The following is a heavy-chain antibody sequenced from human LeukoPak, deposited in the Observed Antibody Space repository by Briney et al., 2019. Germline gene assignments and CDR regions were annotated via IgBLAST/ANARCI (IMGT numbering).Heavy chain of an antibody. CDR1: GGSISSYY. J-gene: IGHJ4*02. D-gene: IGHD3-10*01. V-gene: IGHV4-59*01. CDR3: ARVSLVRGAPDYYFDY. CDR2: IYYSGST. Sequence: SETLSRTCTVSGGSISSYYWSWIRQPPGKGLEWIGYIYYSGSTNYNPSLKSRVTISVDTSKNQFSLKLSSVTAADTAVYYCARVSLVRGAPDYYFDYWGQGTLVTVSS.